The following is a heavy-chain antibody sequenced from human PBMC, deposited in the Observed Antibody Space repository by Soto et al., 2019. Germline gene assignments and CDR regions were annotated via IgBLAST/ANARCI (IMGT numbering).Heavy chain of an antibody. CDR1: GYSFTSYW. V-gene: IGHV5-10-1*01. CDR3: ARLYYYDSSGRGHDAFDI. J-gene: IGHJ3*02. CDR2: IDPSDSYT. Sequence: PGESLKISCKGSGYSFTSYWISWVRQMPGKGLEWMGRIDPSDSYTNYSPSFQGHVTISADKSISTAYLQWSSLKASDTAMYYCARLYYYDSSGRGHDAFDIWGQGTMVTVSS. D-gene: IGHD3-22*01.